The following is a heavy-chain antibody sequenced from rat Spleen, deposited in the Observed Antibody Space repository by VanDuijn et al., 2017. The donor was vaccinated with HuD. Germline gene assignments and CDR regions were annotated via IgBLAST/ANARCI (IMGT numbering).Heavy chain of an antibody. CDR1: GFTFSNYG. CDR2: IVFDSSGI. Sequence: EVQLVESGGGLVQPGRSLKLSCAASGFTFSNYGMHWIRQAPTKGLEWVATIVFDSSGIYYRNSVKGRFTLSRDNAKSTLYLQMDSLRSEDTATYYCAKDQFITTFFDYWGQGVMVTVSS. V-gene: IGHV5-29*01. CDR3: AKDQFITTFFDY. D-gene: IGHD1-1*01. J-gene: IGHJ2*01.